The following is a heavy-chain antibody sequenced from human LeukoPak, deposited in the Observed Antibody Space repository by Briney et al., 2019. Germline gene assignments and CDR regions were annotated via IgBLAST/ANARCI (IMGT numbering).Heavy chain of an antibody. CDR3: ARDESNMAGESSDAFDI. CDR2: IFTSGSA. J-gene: IGHJ3*02. V-gene: IGHV4-61*02. D-gene: IGHD2/OR15-2a*01. CDR1: GGSISSGTYY. Sequence: SETLSLTCTVSGGSISSGTYYWSWIRQPAGKGLEWIGRIFTSGSANYNPSLKSRVTISVDTSKNQFPLKLSSVTAADTAVYYCARDESNMAGESSDAFDIWGQGTMVTVSS.